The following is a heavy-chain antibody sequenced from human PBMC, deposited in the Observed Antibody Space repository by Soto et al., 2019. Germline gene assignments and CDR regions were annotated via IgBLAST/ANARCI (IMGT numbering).Heavy chain of an antibody. D-gene: IGHD2-2*01. J-gene: IGHJ6*02. CDR3: TTGDIVVVPAARGYYYYGMDV. CDR2: IKSKTDGGTT. V-gene: IGHV3-15*01. CDR1: GFTFSNAW. Sequence: GVPLSLSCAASGFTFSNAWMSWVRQAPGKGLEWVGRIKSKTDGGTTDYAAPVKGRFTISRDDSKNTLYLQMNSLKTEDTAVYYCTTGDIVVVPAARGYYYYGMDVWGQGTTVTVSS.